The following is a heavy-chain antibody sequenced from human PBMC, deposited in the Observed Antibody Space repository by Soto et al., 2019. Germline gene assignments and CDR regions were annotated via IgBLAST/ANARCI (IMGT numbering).Heavy chain of an antibody. CDR3: ARGPTVTTPYYYYYMDV. CDR1: GYTFTSYA. CDR2: INADNGNT. Sequence: ASVKVSCKASGYTFTSYAMHWVRQAPGQRLEWMGWINADNGNTNYAQKFQGRVTITTDTSTSTAYMELRSLRSDDTAVYYCARGPTVTTPYYYYYMDVWGKGTTVTVS. J-gene: IGHJ6*03. D-gene: IGHD4-17*01. V-gene: IGHV1-3*01.